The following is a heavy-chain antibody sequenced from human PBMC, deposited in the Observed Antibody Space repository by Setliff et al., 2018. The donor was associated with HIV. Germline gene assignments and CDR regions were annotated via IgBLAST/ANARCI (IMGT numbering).Heavy chain of an antibody. D-gene: IGHD2-21*02. CDR3: ARVRYCGGDCYPDAFDI. J-gene: IGHJ3*02. CDR2: INPNSGGT. V-gene: IGHV1-2*02. Sequence: ASVKVSCKASGYTFTGYYMHWVRQAPGQGLEWMGWINPNSGGTNYAQKFQGRVTMTRDTSISTVYMELSRLRSDDTAVYYCARVRYCGGDCYPDAFDIWDQGTMVTVSS. CDR1: GYTFTGYY.